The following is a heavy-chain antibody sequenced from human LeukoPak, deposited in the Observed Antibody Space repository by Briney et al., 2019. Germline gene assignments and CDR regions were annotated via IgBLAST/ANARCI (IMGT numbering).Heavy chain of an antibody. CDR3: ARLQYYYDSSGLPPDY. V-gene: IGHV5-51*01. CDR1: GYSFTSYL. J-gene: IGHJ4*02. Sequence: GESLKISCKCSGYSFTSYLIGWVRQIPGKGLGWMGIIYPWSSDTRYSPSFQGQVTISADKSISTAYLQWSSLKASDTAMYYCARLQYYYDSSGLPPDYWGQGTLVTVSS. D-gene: IGHD3-22*01. CDR2: IYPWSSDT.